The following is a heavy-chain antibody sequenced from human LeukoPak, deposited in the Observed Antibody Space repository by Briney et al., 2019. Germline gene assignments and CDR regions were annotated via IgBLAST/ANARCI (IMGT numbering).Heavy chain of an antibody. Sequence: SETLSLTCTVSGGSISSYYWSWIRQPPGKGLEWIGYIYYSGSTNYNPSLKSRVTISVDTSKNQFSLKLSSVTAEDTAVYYCASKIAARTTYYYMDVWGKGTTVTVSS. CDR3: ASKIAARTTYYYMDV. D-gene: IGHD6-6*01. J-gene: IGHJ6*03. CDR2: IYYSGST. V-gene: IGHV4-59*01. CDR1: GGSISSYY.